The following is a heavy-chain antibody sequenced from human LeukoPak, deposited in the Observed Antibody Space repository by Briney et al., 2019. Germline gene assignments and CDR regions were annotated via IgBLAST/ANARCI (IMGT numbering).Heavy chain of an antibody. CDR3: ARVSVVDNWFDP. J-gene: IGHJ5*02. CDR1: GFAFSPYT. Sequence: PGGSLRLSCAASGFAFSPYTMNWVRQAPGKGLEWVSSIRSGTNYVYYADSVKGRFTISRDNAKNSLYLQMNSLRAEDTAVYYCARVSVVDNWFDPWGQGTLVTVSS. CDR2: IRSGTNYV. D-gene: IGHD5/OR15-5a*01. V-gene: IGHV3-21*01.